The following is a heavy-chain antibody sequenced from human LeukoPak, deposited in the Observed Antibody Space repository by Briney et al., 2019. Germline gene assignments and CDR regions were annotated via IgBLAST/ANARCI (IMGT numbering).Heavy chain of an antibody. CDR1: GGSITYNQ. CDR2: VHTSGRT. J-gene: IGHJ4*02. V-gene: IGHV4-4*07. D-gene: IGHD4-17*01. Sequence: SETLSLTCTVSGGSITYNQWTWIRQPAGKGLEWIGRVHTSGRTNYNPSLKSRVTISVDTSKNQLSLNLNSVTDADTAVYYCAREVPLYGDYAVFDYWGQGAPVTVSS. CDR3: AREVPLYGDYAVFDY.